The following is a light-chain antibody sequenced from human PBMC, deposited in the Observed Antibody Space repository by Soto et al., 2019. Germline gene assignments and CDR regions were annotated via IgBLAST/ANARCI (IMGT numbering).Light chain of an antibody. CDR1: QSVSNS. J-gene: IGKJ4*01. CDR2: DAS. V-gene: IGKV3-11*01. Sequence: EIVMTQSPATLSVSPGEGATLSCRASQSVSNSLAWYQQNPGQAPRLLIYDASKRATGIPARFSGSGSGTDFTLTISSLEPEDFAVYYCQQRSNWPLTFGGGTKVDIK. CDR3: QQRSNWPLT.